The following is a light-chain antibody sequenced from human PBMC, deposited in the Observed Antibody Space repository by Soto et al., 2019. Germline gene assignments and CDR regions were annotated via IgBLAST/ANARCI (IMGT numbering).Light chain of an antibody. Sequence: QSALAQPASVSGSPGQSITISCTGTSSDVGRYDFVSWFQQHPGKAPKLMIYDVSIRPSGVSDHFSGSKSGNTASLTISGLQAEVEADYYCRSCTTSSTCVFGAGTKVTIL. J-gene: IGLJ1*01. CDR2: DVS. V-gene: IGLV2-14*01. CDR3: RSCTTSSTCV. CDR1: SSDVGRYDF.